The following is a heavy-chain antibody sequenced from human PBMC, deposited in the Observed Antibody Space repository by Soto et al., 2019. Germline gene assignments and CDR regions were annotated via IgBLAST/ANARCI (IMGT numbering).Heavy chain of an antibody. CDR2: IYWNDGK. CDR3: APTDRYVDTAYHGMDL. D-gene: IGHD5-18*01. J-gene: IGHJ6*01. V-gene: IGHV2-5*01. Sequence: SCPTLLNPTQTLTLTCTFSGFSLSTSGVGVGWIRQPPGKALEWLALIYWNDGKRYSPSLKSRLTITRDTSKNQVVLTMTNMDPVDTATDYWAPTDRYVDTAYHGMDLWGQG. CDR1: GFSLSTSGVG.